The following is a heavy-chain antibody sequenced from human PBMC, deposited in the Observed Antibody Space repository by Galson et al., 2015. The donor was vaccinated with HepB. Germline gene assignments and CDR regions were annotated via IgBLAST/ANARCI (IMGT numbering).Heavy chain of an antibody. V-gene: IGHV3-48*01. CDR2: INSGSSTI. J-gene: IGHJ5*02. CDR3: ARGPYSTSIGWFDP. Sequence: SLRLSCAASGFSFTTYTMNWVRQAPGRGLEWISYINSGSSTIYYADSVRGRFTISRDNANNSLFLQMNSLRAEDTAVYYCARGPYSTSIGWFDPWGQGTLVTVSS. CDR1: GFSFTTYT. D-gene: IGHD6-6*01.